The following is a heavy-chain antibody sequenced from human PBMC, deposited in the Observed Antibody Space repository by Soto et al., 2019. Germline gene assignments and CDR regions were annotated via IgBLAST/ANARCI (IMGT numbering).Heavy chain of an antibody. CDR2: ISDTGGST. CDR3: VKRSRGEYLYDYNAVCA. V-gene: IGHV3-64D*06. D-gene: IGHD5-12*01. J-gene: IGHJ6*02. Sequence: GGSLRLSCSASGFTFNKYAMHWVRQAPGTGLQYVSGISDTGGSTFHADSVKGRFTISRDDSKDTLFLQMSSLSAEDTAVYYWVKRSRGEYLYDYNAVCAWGQRTTGSASS. CDR1: GFTFNKYA.